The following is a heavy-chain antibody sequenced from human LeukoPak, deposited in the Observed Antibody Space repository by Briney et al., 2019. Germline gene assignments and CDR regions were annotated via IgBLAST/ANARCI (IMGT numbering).Heavy chain of an antibody. D-gene: IGHD3-16*01. CDR2: IYYSGST. J-gene: IGHJ3*02. CDR3: ARDGVMGVLSAFDI. Sequence: SETLSLTCTVSGGSISSYYWSWIRQPPGKGLEWIGYIYYSGSTNYNPSLKSRVTISVDTSKNQFSLKLSSVTAADTAVYYCARDGVMGVLSAFDIWGQGTMVTVSS. V-gene: IGHV4-59*01. CDR1: GGSISSYY.